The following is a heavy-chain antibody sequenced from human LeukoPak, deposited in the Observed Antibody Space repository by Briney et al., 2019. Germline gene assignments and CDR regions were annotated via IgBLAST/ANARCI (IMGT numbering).Heavy chain of an antibody. CDR3: ARRGGYYGSGSWVDY. CDR2: INHRGST. V-gene: IGHV4-34*01. D-gene: IGHD3-10*01. Sequence: SETLSLTCAVYGDSFSGYYWSWIRQPPGKGLEWIAEINHRGSTHYNPSLKSRVTISVDTSKNQFSLKLSSVTAADTAVYYCARRGGYYGSGSWVDYWGQGTLVTVSS. CDR1: GDSFSGYY. J-gene: IGHJ4*02.